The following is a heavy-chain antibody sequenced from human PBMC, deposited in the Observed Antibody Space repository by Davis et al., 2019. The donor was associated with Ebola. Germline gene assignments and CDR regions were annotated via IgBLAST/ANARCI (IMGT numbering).Heavy chain of an antibody. V-gene: IGHV4-30-2*01. CDR3: ARGRDTLYYYDSSGYSYFDY. J-gene: IGHJ4*02. Sequence: PSETLSLTCAVSGGSISSGGYSWSWIRQPPGKGLEWIGYIYHSGSTYYNPSLKSRVTISVDRSKNQFSLKLSSVTAADTAVYYCARGRDTLYYYDSSGYSYFDYWGQGTLVTVSS. CDR1: GGSISSGGYS. D-gene: IGHD3-22*01. CDR2: IYHSGST.